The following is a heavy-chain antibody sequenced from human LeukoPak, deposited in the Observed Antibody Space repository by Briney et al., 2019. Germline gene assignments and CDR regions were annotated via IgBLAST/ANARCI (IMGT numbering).Heavy chain of an antibody. CDR1: GFTFSSYG. D-gene: IGHD3-3*01. Sequence: GGSLRLSCAASGFTFSSYGMHWVRQAPGKGLEWVAVISYDGSNKYYADSVKGRFTISRDNSKNTLYLQMNSLRSEDTAVYYCARGPTYYDFWSGPLDYWGQGTLVTVSS. CDR2: ISYDGSNK. V-gene: IGHV3-30*03. CDR3: ARGPTYYDFWSGPLDY. J-gene: IGHJ4*02.